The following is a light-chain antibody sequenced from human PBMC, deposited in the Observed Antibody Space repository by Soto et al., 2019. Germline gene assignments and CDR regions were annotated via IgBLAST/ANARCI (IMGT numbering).Light chain of an antibody. CDR2: SAS. CDR1: ESISDY. J-gene: IGKJ4*01. CDR3: QQTFSNLLA. Sequence: IQLTQSPSSLSASVGDRVTIACRASESISDYLNWYQHKPGEAPKVLVYSASTLRGGVPSRFSGTGSGTEFTLTISSLPPEDVATYYCQQTFSNLLAFGGGTKVEIK. V-gene: IGKV1-39*01.